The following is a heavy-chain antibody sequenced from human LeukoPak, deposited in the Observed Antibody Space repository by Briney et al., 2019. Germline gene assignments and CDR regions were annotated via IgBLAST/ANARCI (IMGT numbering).Heavy chain of an antibody. CDR3: ARSPGYYFDY. V-gene: IGHV4-31*03. J-gene: IGHJ4*02. CDR2: IYYSGST. Sequence: SETLSLTRTVSGGSISSGGYYWSWIRQHPGKGLEWIGYIYYSGSTYYNPSLKSRVTISVDTSKNQFSLKLSSVTAADTAVYYCARSPGYYFDYWGQGTLVTVSS. CDR1: GGSISSGGYY.